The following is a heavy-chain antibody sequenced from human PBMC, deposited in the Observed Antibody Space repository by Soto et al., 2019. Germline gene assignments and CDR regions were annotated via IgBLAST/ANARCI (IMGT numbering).Heavy chain of an antibody. V-gene: IGHV4-39*01. D-gene: IGHD4-17*01. CDR1: GGSVTNSSYY. J-gene: IGHJ4*02. CDR2: VYYGGRS. CDR3: VSQRTTVPTQAYFDY. Sequence: SDTLSLTCTVSGGSVTNSSYYWGWIRQSPGKGLEWIGSVYYGGRSYSKSSVKSRVTISVDTSKNRFSLSLNSVTASDTAVYFCVSQRTTVPTQAYFDYWGPGALVTVSS.